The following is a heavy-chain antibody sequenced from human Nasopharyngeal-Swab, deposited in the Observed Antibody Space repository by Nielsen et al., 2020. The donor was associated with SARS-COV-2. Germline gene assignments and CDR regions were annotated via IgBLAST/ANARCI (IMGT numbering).Heavy chain of an antibody. CDR1: GLTFTNSW. J-gene: IGHJ3*02. CDR3: GRGGKLGALDI. V-gene: IGHV3-7*01. CDR2: IKQDGSDK. Sequence: GESLKISCAASGLTFTNSWMSWVRQAPGKGLKWVANIKQDGSDKYYVDSVKGRFTISRDNAKNSLELQMNSLRVEDTAVYYCGRGGKLGALDIWGQGTMVTVSS. D-gene: IGHD3-16*01.